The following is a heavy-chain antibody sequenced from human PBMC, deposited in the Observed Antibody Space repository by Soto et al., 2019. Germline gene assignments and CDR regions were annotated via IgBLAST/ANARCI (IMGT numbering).Heavy chain of an antibody. CDR2: INHSGRT. J-gene: IGHJ4*02. V-gene: IGHV4-34*01. CDR3: ARDKITGLFDY. D-gene: IGHD2-8*02. Sequence: QVQLQQWGAGLVKPSETLSLTCAVYGGSFSGYYWTWIRQPPGTGLEWIGEINHSGRTNYNPSLKSRVTISVDTSKNQFSLKLTSVTAADTAVYYCARDKITGLFDYWGQGTLVTVSP. CDR1: GGSFSGYY.